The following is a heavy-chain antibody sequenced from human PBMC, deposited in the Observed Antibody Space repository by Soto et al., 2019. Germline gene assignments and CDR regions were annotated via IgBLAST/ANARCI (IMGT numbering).Heavy chain of an antibody. V-gene: IGHV4-31*03. Sequence: SETLSLTCTVSGGSISSGGYYWSWIRQHPGKGLEWIGYIYYSGSTYYNPSLKSRVTISVDTSKNQFSLKLSSVTAADTAVYYCASIYSGSSHLRYWGQGTLVTVSS. CDR1: GGSISSGGYY. D-gene: IGHD1-26*01. CDR3: ASIYSGSSHLRY. CDR2: IYYSGST. J-gene: IGHJ4*02.